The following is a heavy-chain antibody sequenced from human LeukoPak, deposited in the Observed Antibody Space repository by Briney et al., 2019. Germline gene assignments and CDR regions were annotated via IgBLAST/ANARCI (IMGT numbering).Heavy chain of an antibody. Sequence: SETLSLTCAVYGGSFSGYYWSWIRQPPGKGLEWIGEINHSGSTNYNPSLKSRVTISVDTSKNQFSLKLSSVTAADTAVYYCARGWHPDYWGQGTLVTVSS. J-gene: IGHJ4*02. CDR2: INHSGST. V-gene: IGHV4-34*01. D-gene: IGHD5-12*01. CDR3: ARGWHPDY. CDR1: GGSFSGYY.